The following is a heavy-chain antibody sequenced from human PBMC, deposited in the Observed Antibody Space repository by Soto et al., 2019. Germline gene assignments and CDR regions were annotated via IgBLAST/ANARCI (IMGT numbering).Heavy chain of an antibody. D-gene: IGHD3-10*01. CDR3: ARFLGGAGSYYDGQNYNYYNGMDV. Sequence: SVKVSCKASGCPDNSFAISCVRRAPGQGLEWIGGIIPVFGTATYAQKFKGRVTITAEESTSTAYMELSSLTSEDTAVYYCARFLGGAGSYYDGQNYNYYNGMDVWGQGTTVTVSS. V-gene: IGHV1-69*13. CDR1: GCPDNSFA. J-gene: IGHJ6*02. CDR2: IIPVFGTA.